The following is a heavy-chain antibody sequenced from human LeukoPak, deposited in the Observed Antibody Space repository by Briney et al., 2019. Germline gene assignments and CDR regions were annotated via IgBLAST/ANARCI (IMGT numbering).Heavy chain of an antibody. CDR2: ISGSGGST. CDR1: GFTFSSYA. V-gene: IGHV3-23*01. D-gene: IGHD3-10*01. CDR3: AKSKTLWFGEISF. J-gene: IGHJ4*02. Sequence: GGPLRLSCAASGFTFSSYAMSWVRQAPGKGLEWVSAISGSGGSTYYADSVKGRFTISRDNSKNTLYLQMNSLRAEDTAVYYCAKSKTLWFGEISFWGQGTLVTVSS.